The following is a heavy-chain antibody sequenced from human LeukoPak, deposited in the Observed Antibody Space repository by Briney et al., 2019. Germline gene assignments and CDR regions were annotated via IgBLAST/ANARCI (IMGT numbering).Heavy chain of an antibody. CDR2: IYYSGST. CDR3: ARDRSADV. V-gene: IGHV4-31*03. Sequence: SETLSLTCTVSGDSINSLDLWSWVRQPPGKGLEWIGYIYYSGSTYYNPSLKSRVTISVDTSKNQFSLKLSSVTAADTAVYYCARDRSADVWGQGTTVTVSS. J-gene: IGHJ6*02. D-gene: IGHD3-3*01. CDR1: GDSINSLDL.